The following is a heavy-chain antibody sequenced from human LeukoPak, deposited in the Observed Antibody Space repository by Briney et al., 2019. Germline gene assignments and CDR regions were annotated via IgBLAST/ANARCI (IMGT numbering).Heavy chain of an antibody. V-gene: IGHV4-38-2*01. CDR1: GYSISSGYY. D-gene: IGHD2-2*01. J-gene: IGHJ6*03. Sequence: SETLSLTCAVSGYSISSGYYWGWIRQPPGKGLEWIGSIYHSGSTYYNPSLKNRVTISVDTSMNQFYLKLSSVHAADTAVYYCARLVVVPAVSYYYMDAWGKGTTVTVSS. CDR3: ARLVVVPAVSYYYMDA. CDR2: IYHSGST.